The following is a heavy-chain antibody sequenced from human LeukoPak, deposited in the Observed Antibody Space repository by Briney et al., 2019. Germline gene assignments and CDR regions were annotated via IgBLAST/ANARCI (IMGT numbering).Heavy chain of an antibody. CDR3: ARDAQVSTNYYMDV. CDR2: IKQDGSEK. J-gene: IGHJ6*03. D-gene: IGHD4-11*01. Sequence: GGSLRLSCAASGFTFSNYWMSWVRQAPGKGLEWVANIKQDGSEKYYVDSVKGRFTISRDNAKNSLYLQMNSLRAEDTAVYYCARDAQVSTNYYMDVWGKGTTVTVSS. V-gene: IGHV3-7*01. CDR1: GFTFSNYW.